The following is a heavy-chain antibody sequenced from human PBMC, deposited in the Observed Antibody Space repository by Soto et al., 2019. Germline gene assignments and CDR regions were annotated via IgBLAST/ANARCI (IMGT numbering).Heavy chain of an antibody. V-gene: IGHV4-34*01. D-gene: IGHD3-9*01. Sequence: SETLSLTCAVYGGSFSCYYWSWIRQPPGKGLEVIGEINHRDTNYTPSLKSRVTISVDTSKNQFSLELSSVTAADTAVYYCARGRNYDVFTGYSVASDNAFHIWGQGTVVTVSS. CDR3: ARGRNYDVFTGYSVASDNAFHI. CDR2: INHRDT. CDR1: GGSFSCYY. J-gene: IGHJ3*02.